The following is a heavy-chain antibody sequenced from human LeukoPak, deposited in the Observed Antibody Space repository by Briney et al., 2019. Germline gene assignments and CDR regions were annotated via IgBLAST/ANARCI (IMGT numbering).Heavy chain of an antibody. V-gene: IGHV3-20*04. CDR2: INWNGGNT. Sequence: RAGGSLRLSCAASGFTFDDYGMSWVRQAPGKGLEWVSGINWNGGNTVYGDSVKGRFTISRDNAKNSLYLQMNSLRAEDTALYYCARYARGYCGSTRCYEGYYYYMDVWGRGTTVTVSS. J-gene: IGHJ6*03. CDR3: ARYARGYCGSTRCYEGYYYYMDV. CDR1: GFTFDDYG. D-gene: IGHD2-2*01.